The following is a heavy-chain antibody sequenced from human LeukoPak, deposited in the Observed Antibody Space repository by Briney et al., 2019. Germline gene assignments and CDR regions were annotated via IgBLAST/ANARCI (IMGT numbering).Heavy chain of an antibody. J-gene: IGHJ6*02. D-gene: IGHD3-3*01. CDR2: INPNSGGT. CDR3: ARVPLTPVGTIFGVVIIYGMDV. Sequence: ASVKVSCKASGYTFTGYYMHWVRRAPGQGLEWMGWINPNSGGTNYAQKFQGRVTMTRDTSISTAYMELSRLRSDDTAVYYCARVPLTPVGTIFGVVIIYGMDVWGQGTTVTVSS. V-gene: IGHV1-2*02. CDR1: GYTFTGYY.